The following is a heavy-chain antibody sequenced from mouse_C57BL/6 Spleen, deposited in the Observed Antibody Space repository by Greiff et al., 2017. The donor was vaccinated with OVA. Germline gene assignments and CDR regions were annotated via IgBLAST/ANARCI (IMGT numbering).Heavy chain of an antibody. CDR3: TFYYYGSSPFAY. D-gene: IGHD1-1*01. J-gene: IGHJ3*01. Sequence: VQLQQSGAELVRPGASVKLSCTASGFNIKDDYMHWVKQRPEQGLEWIGWIDPENGDTEYASKFQGKATITADTSSTTAYLQLSSLTSEDTAVYYCTFYYYGSSPFAYWGQGTLVTVSA. CDR2: IDPENGDT. V-gene: IGHV14-4*01. CDR1: GFNIKDDY.